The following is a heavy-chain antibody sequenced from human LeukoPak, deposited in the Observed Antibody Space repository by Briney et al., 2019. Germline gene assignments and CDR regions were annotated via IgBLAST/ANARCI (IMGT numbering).Heavy chain of an antibody. D-gene: IGHD3-10*01. CDR3: AAGRERQDY. CDR2: IYYSGST. V-gene: IGHV4-38-2*01. CDR1: GYSISSGYY. J-gene: IGHJ4*02. Sequence: SETLSLTCAVDGYSISSGYYRGWIRQSPGKGLEWIGNIYYSGSTYYNPSLKSRVAISIDTSKNQFALKLSSVTAADTAVYYCAAGRERQDYWGQGTLVTVSS.